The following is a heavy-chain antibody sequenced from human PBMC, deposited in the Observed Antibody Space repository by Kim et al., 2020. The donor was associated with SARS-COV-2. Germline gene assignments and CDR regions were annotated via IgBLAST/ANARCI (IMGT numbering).Heavy chain of an antibody. D-gene: IGHD2-21*02. V-gene: IGHV4-39*01. CDR1: GGSISSSSYY. J-gene: IGHJ6*02. CDR3: ARHFVVVTAITPYGMDV. Sequence: SETLSLTCTVSGGSISSSSYYWGWIRQPPGKGLEWIGSIYYSGSTYYNPSLKSRVTISVDTSKNQFSLKLSSVTAADTAVYYCARHFVVVTAITPYGMDVWGQGTTVTVSS. CDR2: IYYSGST.